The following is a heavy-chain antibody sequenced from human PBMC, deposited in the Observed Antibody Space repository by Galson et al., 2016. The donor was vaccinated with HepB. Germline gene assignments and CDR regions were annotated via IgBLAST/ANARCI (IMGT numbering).Heavy chain of an antibody. J-gene: IGHJ5*02. V-gene: IGHV3-30-3*01. CDR1: GFTFSDYA. Sequence: SLRPSCAVSGFTFSDYAMHWVRLAPGKGLEWVAVTSYDEVNKFYADSVRGRFTISRDNSKNTLYLQMNSLRVEDTALYFCARDSVTGYRSRWFGPWGQGTLVTVSS. CDR2: TSYDEVNK. D-gene: IGHD3-9*01. CDR3: ARDSVTGYRSRWFGP.